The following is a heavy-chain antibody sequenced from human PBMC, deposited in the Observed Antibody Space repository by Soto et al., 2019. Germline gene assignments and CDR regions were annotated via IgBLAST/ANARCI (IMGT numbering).Heavy chain of an antibody. V-gene: IGHV3-23*01. CDR2: ISGSGGST. CDR1: GFTVSSNY. J-gene: IGHJ4*02. Sequence: PGGSLRLSCAASGFTVSSNYMSWVRQAPGKGLEWVSAISGSGGSTYYADSVKGRFTISRDNSKNTLYLQMNSLRAEDTAVYYCAKAKEQQLTHWGQGTLVTVSS. D-gene: IGHD6-13*01. CDR3: AKAKEQQLTH.